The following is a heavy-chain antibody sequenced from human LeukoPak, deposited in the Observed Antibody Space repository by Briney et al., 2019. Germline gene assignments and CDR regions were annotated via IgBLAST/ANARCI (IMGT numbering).Heavy chain of an antibody. Sequence: PGGSLRLSCATSGFTFRSHAMHWVRQSPGKGLEWVAQIWYDGSNKYYADSVKGRFSVSRDNSKNTLYLQMNSLRVEDTAVYYCARYTSGPFYGGNSESYYYYGMDVWGQGTTVTVSS. J-gene: IGHJ6*02. D-gene: IGHD4-23*01. V-gene: IGHV3-33*01. CDR3: ARYTSGPFYGGNSESYYYYGMDV. CDR2: IWYDGSNK. CDR1: GFTFRSHA.